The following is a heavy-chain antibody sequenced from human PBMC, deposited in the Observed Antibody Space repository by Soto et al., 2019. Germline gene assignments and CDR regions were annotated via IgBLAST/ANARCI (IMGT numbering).Heavy chain of an antibody. Sequence: QVQLQESGPGLVKPSETLSLTCTVSGGSISSYYWSWIRQPPGKGLEWIGYIYYSGSTTYNPSLKCRVTISVDTSKNQFSLKLSSVTAADTAVYYCARHSPRLRDYRNYDYYSYFMDVWGKGTTVTVSS. CDR2: IYYSGST. V-gene: IGHV4-59*08. CDR3: ARHSPRLRDYRNYDYYSYFMDV. J-gene: IGHJ6*03. CDR1: GGSISSYY. D-gene: IGHD4-4*01.